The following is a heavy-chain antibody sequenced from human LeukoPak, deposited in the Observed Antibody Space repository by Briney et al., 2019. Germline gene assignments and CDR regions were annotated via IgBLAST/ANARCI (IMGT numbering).Heavy chain of an antibody. CDR3: ARGGDYFDY. J-gene: IGHJ4*02. Sequence: SETLSLTCTVSGGSISSSSYYWGWIRQPPGKGLEWIGSIHYSGSTYNNPSLNSRVTISVDMSKNQLSLKLSSVTAADTAVYYCARGGDYFDYWGQGTLVTVSS. V-gene: IGHV4-39*07. CDR1: GGSISSSSYY. CDR2: IHYSGST.